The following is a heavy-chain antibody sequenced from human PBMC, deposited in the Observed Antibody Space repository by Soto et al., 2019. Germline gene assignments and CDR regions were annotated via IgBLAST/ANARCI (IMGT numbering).Heavy chain of an antibody. V-gene: IGHV4-31*03. CDR2: IYYSGST. J-gene: IGHJ4*02. D-gene: IGHD6-19*01. Sequence: SETLSLTCTVSGGSISSGGYYWSWIRQHPGKGLEWIGYIYYSGSTYYNPSLKSRVTISVDTSKDQFSLKLSSVTAADTAVYYCARDLDSSGWSYFDYWGQGTLVTVSS. CDR1: GGSISSGGYY. CDR3: ARDLDSSGWSYFDY.